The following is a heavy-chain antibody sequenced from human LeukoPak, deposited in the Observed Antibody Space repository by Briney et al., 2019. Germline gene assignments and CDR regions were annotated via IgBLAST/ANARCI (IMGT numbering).Heavy chain of an antibody. J-gene: IGHJ5*02. CDR1: GGSVSSGSYY. V-gene: IGHV4-61*01. Sequence: PSETLSLTCTVSGGSVSSGSYYWSWIRQPPGKGLEWIGYIYYSGSTNYNPSLKSRVTISVDTSKNQFSLKLSSVTAADTAVYYCATGSTVTTSNWFDPWGQGTLVTVSS. CDR2: IYYSGST. D-gene: IGHD4-17*01. CDR3: ATGSTVTTSNWFDP.